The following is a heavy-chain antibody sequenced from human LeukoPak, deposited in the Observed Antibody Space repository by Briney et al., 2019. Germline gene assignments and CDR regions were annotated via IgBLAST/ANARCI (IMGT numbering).Heavy chain of an antibody. D-gene: IGHD4-23*01. CDR2: IYYSGST. CDR3: ARHLDHGGNSGYFDY. CDR1: GGSISSSSYY. V-gene: IGHV4-39*01. Sequence: SETLSLTCTVSGGSISSSSYYWGWIRQPPGKGLEWIRSIYYSGSTYYNPSLKSRVTVSVDRSKNQFSLNLSSVTAADTAAYYCARHLDHGGNSGYFDYWGQGTLVTVSS. J-gene: IGHJ4*02.